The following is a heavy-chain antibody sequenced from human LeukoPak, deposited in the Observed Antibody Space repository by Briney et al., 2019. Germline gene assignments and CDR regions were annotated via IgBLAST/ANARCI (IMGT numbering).Heavy chain of an antibody. Sequence: SETLSLTCAVYGGSFSGYYWSWIRQPPGKGLEWIGEINHSGSTNYNPSLKSRVTISVDTSKNQFSLKLRSVTAADTAVCYCARGVRWFDYWGQGTLVTVSS. J-gene: IGHJ4*02. CDR2: INHSGST. V-gene: IGHV4-34*01. CDR3: ARGVRWFDY. CDR1: GGSFSGYY. D-gene: IGHD3-10*01.